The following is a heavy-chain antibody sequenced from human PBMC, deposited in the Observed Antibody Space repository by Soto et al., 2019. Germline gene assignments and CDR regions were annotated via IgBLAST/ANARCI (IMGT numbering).Heavy chain of an antibody. Sequence: SATLSLTCAVYGGSFSGYYWSWIRQPPGKGLEWIGEINHSGSTNYNPSLKSRVTISVDTSKNQFSLKLSSVTAADTAVYYCARGTSMRWLQFWGQGTLVTVSS. V-gene: IGHV4-34*01. J-gene: IGHJ4*02. CDR2: INHSGST. CDR1: GGSFSGYY. CDR3: ARGTSMRWLQF. D-gene: IGHD5-12*01.